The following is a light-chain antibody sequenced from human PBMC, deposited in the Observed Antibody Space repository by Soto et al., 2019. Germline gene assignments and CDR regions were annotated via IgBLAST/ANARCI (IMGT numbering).Light chain of an antibody. CDR2: GAS. V-gene: IGKV3-20*01. Sequence: EIVMTQSPATLSVSPGETATLSCRASQSVSSNLAWYQQKPGQAPRLLIYGASSRATGIPDRFSGSGSGTDFTLTISRLEPEDFAVYYCQQYGSSLITFGQGTRLEIK. J-gene: IGKJ5*01. CDR3: QQYGSSLIT. CDR1: QSVSSN.